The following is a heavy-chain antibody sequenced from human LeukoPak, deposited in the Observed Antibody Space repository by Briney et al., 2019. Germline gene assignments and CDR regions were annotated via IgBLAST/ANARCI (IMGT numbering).Heavy chain of an antibody. CDR1: GYTFTSYD. CDR3: ARDYSAASNFWSGYRRPYFDY. D-gene: IGHD3-3*01. J-gene: IGHJ4*02. V-gene: IGHV1-8*02. Sequence: ASVKVSCKASGYTFTSYDINWVRQATGQGLEWMGWMNPNSGNTDYAQKLQGRVTMTTDTSTSTAYMELRSLRSDGTAVYYCARDYSAASNFWSGYRRPYFDYWGQGTLVTVSS. CDR2: MNPNSGNT.